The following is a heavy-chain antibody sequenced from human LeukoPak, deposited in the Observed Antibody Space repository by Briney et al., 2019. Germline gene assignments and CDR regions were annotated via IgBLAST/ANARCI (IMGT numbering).Heavy chain of an antibody. D-gene: IGHD3-3*01. CDR2: IYYSGST. CDR3: ARGGYDFWSGYYWYFDY. CDR1: GGSISSYY. J-gene: IGHJ4*02. V-gene: IGHV4-59*01. Sequence: ASETLSLTCTVSGGSISSYYWSWIRQSPGKGLEWIGYIYYSGSTNYNPSLKSRVTISVDTSKKQFSLKLSSVTAADTAVYYCARGGYDFWSGYYWYFDYWGQGTLVTVSS.